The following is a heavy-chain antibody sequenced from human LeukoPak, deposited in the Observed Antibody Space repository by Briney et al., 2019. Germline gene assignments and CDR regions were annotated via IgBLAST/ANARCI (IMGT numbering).Heavy chain of an antibody. D-gene: IGHD3-10*01. Sequence: PSETLSLTCTVSGGSISSSSYYWGWIRQPPGKGLEWIGSIYYSGSTYYNPSLKSRVTISVDTSKNQFSLKLSSVTAADTAVYYCARILLWFGELPQNLAYFDYWGQGTLVTVSS. CDR2: IYYSGST. J-gene: IGHJ4*02. CDR1: GGSISSSSYY. V-gene: IGHV4-39*01. CDR3: ARILLWFGELPQNLAYFDY.